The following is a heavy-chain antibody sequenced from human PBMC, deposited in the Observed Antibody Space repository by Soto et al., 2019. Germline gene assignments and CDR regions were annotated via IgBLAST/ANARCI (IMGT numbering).Heavy chain of an antibody. CDR3: ARYEHYFYYGLDV. V-gene: IGHV3-33*01. D-gene: IGHD3-16*01. CDR2: IWHDGSNK. CDR1: GFTFGSYG. J-gene: IGHJ6*02. Sequence: GGSLRLSCAASGFTFGSYGMHWVRQAPGKGLEWVAVIWHDGSNKYYEDSVKGRFTISRDNSKNTLYLQMNSLRAEDTAVYFCARYEHYFYYGLDVWGQGTTVTVSS.